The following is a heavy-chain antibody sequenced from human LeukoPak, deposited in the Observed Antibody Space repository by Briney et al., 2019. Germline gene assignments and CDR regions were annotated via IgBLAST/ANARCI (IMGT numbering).Heavy chain of an antibody. V-gene: IGHV1-69*04. CDR2: IIPILGIA. J-gene: IGHJ5*02. CDR1: GGTFSSYA. Sequence: AVQVSCKATGGTFSSYAISWVRQASGQGHEWMGRIIPILGIANYAKKFQGRVTITAEKSTSTAYMELSSLRSEDTGVYYCASGTKSASWFDPWGQGTLVTVSS. CDR3: ASGTKSASWFDP. D-gene: IGHD1-26*01.